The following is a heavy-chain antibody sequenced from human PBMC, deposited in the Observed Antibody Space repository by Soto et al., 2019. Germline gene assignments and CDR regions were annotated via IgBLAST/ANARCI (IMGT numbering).Heavy chain of an antibody. CDR2: ISWNSGSI. D-gene: IGHD1-1*01. CDR3: AKGGAATTDAFDI. CDR1: GFTFDDYA. V-gene: IGHV3-9*01. Sequence: DVQLVESGGGLVQPGRSLRLSCEASGFTFDDYAMHWVRQAPGKGLEWVSGISWNSGSIGYADSVKGRFTISRDNAKNSLYLQMNSLKAEDTALYYCAKGGAATTDAFDIWGQGTLVTVSS. J-gene: IGHJ3*02.